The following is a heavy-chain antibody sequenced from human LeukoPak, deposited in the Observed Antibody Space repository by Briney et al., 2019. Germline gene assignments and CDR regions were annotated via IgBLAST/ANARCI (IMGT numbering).Heavy chain of an antibody. CDR2: MNPISGNT. Sequence: ASVKVSCKTSGYNFTSYDTNWVRQAPGQGLEWMGWMNPISGNTGYAQKFQGRVTMTRNNSITTAYMEVSSLRSDDTAVYYCVSPTDWGQGTLVTVSS. CDR3: VSPTD. CDR1: GYNFTSYD. J-gene: IGHJ4*02. D-gene: IGHD4-17*01. V-gene: IGHV1-8*01.